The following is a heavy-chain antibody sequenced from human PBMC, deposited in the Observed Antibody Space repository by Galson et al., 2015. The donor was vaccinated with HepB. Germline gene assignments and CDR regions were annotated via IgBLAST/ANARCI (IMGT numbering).Heavy chain of an antibody. CDR1: GGTFSSYA. D-gene: IGHD3-3*01. CDR3: ARVPQGAFYDFWSGYPFDY. Sequence: SVKVSCKASGGTFSSYAISWVRQAPGQGLEWMGGIIPIFGTANYAQKFQGRVTIAADESTSTAYMELSSLRSEDTAVYYCARVPQGAFYDFWSGYPFDYWGQGTLVTVSS. CDR2: IIPIFGTA. V-gene: IGHV1-69*13. J-gene: IGHJ4*02.